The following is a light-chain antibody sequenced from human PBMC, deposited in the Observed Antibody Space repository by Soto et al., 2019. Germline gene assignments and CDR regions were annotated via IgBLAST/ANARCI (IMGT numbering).Light chain of an antibody. CDR3: QHRYT. CDR1: QSVSSSY. Sequence: EIVLTQSPGTLSLSPGERATLSCRASQSVSSSYLAWYQQKPGQAPRLLIYGASSRATGIPDRFSGSGSGTDFTLTISRLEPEDFEVYYCQHRYTFGQGTKLEIK. CDR2: GAS. V-gene: IGKV3-20*01. J-gene: IGKJ2*01.